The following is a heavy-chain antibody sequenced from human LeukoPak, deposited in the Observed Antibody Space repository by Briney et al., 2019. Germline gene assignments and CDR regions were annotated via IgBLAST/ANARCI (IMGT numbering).Heavy chain of an antibody. D-gene: IGHD6-13*01. V-gene: IGHV4-39*01. J-gene: IGHJ3*02. Sequence: SETLSLTCTVSGGSISSSIYYGGWIRQPPGKGLGWLGCIYYSGSTYYNPSLRGRVPISVDTSKNQFSLKLSSVTAADTAVYYRARRFSSSWFDDAFDIWGEGTMVTVSS. CDR3: ARRFSSSWFDDAFDI. CDR2: IYYSGST. CDR1: GGSISSSIYY.